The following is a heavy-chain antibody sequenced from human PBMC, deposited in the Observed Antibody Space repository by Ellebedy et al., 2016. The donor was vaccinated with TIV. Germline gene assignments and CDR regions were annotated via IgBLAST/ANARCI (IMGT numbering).Heavy chain of an antibody. CDR1: GFIFSNYA. CDR3: AKGPEKWVWYFQE. J-gene: IGHJ1*01. CDR2: ISGDERRK. Sequence: GESLKLSCEGSGFIFSNYAMHWVRQAPGKGLEWVAIISGDERRKLYADSVKGRFTVSRDSSKSTLFLHMDSLKVEDSGVYYCAKGPEKWVWYFQEWGLGKLVTVSS. D-gene: IGHD2-21*01. V-gene: IGHV3-30*18.